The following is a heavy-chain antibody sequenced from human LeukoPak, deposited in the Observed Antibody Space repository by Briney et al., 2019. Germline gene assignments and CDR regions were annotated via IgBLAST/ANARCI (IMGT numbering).Heavy chain of an antibody. D-gene: IGHD7-27*01. CDR1: GYTFTSYA. J-gene: IGHJ4*02. CDR3: ARGRGAGDY. V-gene: IGHV1-3*01. Sequence: ASVKVSCEASGYTFTSYAMHWVRQAPGQRLEWMGWINAGNGNTKYSQKFQGRVAITRDTSANTAYMELSNMRSEDTAVYYCARGRGAGDYWGQGTLVTVSS. CDR2: INAGNGNT.